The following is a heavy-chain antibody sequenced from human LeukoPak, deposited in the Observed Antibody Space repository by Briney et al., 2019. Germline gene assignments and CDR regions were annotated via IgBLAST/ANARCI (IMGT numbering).Heavy chain of an antibody. CDR1: GYIFTTYG. CDR3: ARYHGFSGGGYFDTFDI. V-gene: IGHV1-18*01. D-gene: IGHD1-26*01. Sequence: ASVTLSCKASGYIFTTYGISWVRQAPGQGIEWMGWISGYNDDTNYAKKLPGRVTMTTDTSTSTAYMELRSLTSDDTAVYYCARYHGFSGGGYFDTFDIWGRGTMVTVSS. J-gene: IGHJ3*02. CDR2: ISGYNDDT.